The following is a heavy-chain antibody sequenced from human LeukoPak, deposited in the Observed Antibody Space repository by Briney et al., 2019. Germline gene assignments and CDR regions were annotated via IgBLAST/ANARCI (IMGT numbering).Heavy chain of an antibody. CDR1: GGSISSGGYY. CDR2: IYYSGST. Sequence: PSQTLSLTCTVSGGSISSGGYYWSWIRQHPGKGLEWIGYIYYSGSTYYNPSLKSRVTISVDTSKNQFSLKLSSVTAADTAVYYCARRGLWFGEITHDYWGQGTLVTVSS. V-gene: IGHV4-31*03. CDR3: ARRGLWFGEITHDY. J-gene: IGHJ4*02. D-gene: IGHD3-10*01.